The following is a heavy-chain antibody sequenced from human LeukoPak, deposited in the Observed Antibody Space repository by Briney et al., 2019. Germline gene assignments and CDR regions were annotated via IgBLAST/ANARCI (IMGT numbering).Heavy chain of an antibody. V-gene: IGHV3-30*18. CDR1: GFTFSSYG. Sequence: GGSLRLSCAASGFTFSSYGMHWVRQAPGKGLEWVAVISYDGSNKYYADSVKGRFTISRDNSKNTLYLQMNCLRAEDTAVYYCAKEFRNGAFDIWGQGTMVTVSS. CDR3: AKEFRNGAFDI. J-gene: IGHJ3*02. D-gene: IGHD2-21*01. CDR2: ISYDGSNK.